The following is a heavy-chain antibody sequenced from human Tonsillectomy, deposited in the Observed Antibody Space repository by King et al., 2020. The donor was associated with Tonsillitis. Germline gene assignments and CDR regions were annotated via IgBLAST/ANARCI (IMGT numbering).Heavy chain of an antibody. D-gene: IGHD3-22*01. V-gene: IGHV3-7*01. CDR2: IKQDGSEK. CDR3: ARTPYYYDSSGYYYVSFFDY. J-gene: IGHJ4*02. Sequence: VQLVESGGGLVQPGGSLRLSCAASGFTFSYYWMSWVRQAPGKGLEWVANIKQDGSEKYYVDSVKGRSTISRDNARNSLFLQMNSLRAEDTAVYYCARTPYYYDSSGYYYVSFFDYWGQGTLVTVSS. CDR1: GFTFSYYW.